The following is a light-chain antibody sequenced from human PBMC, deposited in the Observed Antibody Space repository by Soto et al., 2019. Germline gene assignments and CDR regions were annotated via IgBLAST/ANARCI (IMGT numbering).Light chain of an antibody. Sequence: QSALTQPASVSGSPGQSITISCTGTSGDVGCYNLVSWYQQYPGKAPKLMIYEGSKRPSGFSNGFPGSNSGSTASLTISGLEAEDEADYYCCSYARSSTYVFGSGTKVTVL. J-gene: IGLJ1*01. V-gene: IGLV2-23*01. CDR1: SGDVGCYNL. CDR3: CSYARSSTYV. CDR2: EGS.